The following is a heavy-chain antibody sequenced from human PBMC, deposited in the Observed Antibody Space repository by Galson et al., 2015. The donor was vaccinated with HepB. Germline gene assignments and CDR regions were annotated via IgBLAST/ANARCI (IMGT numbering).Heavy chain of an antibody. V-gene: IGHV3-11*01. CDR2: ISRSGDTL. CDR1: GFIFTDFH. J-gene: IGHJ4*02. D-gene: IGHD1-26*01. CDR3: VTGRWELPPKPFDY. Sequence: SLRLSCAASGFIFTDFHIHWIRQAPGKGLDWISYISRSGDTLYYADSLQGRFTISRDNAKNLVSLQMNSLRPEDTAIYYCVTGRWELPPKPFDYWGQGTLVTVSP.